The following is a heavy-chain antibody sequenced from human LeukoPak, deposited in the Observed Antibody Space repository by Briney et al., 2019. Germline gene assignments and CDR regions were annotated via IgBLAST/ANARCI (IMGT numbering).Heavy chain of an antibody. D-gene: IGHD3-10*02. CDR2: MNPNVGGA. J-gene: IGHJ4*02. V-gene: IGHV1-2*02. CDR3: GRGVFGESLES. Sequence: ASVKVSCKASGHTFTGYYVYWVRQAPGQGLEWMGWMNPNVGGANFPQKFQGRVTVTSDPAISAAYMELRRLRSDGTAVYYCGRGVFGESLESWGQGTLVTVSS. CDR1: GHTFTGYY.